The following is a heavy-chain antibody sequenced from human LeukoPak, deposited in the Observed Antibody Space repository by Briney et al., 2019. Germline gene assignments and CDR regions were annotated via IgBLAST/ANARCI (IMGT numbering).Heavy chain of an antibody. Sequence: PGGSLRLSCAASGFTVSSNYMSWVRQAPGKGLECVSAITAGGDTPYYADSVRGRFTISRDNSRNTLYLQLNNLRAEDTAIYYCAKAYGTNGYYQLPIDFWGQGTLVTVSS. J-gene: IGHJ4*02. CDR1: GFTVSSNY. V-gene: IGHV3-23*01. CDR2: ITAGGDTP. D-gene: IGHD3-22*01. CDR3: AKAYGTNGYYQLPIDF.